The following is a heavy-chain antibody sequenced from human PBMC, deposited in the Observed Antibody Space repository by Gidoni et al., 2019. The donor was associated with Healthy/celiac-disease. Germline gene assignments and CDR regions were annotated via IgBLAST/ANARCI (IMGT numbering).Heavy chain of an antibody. Sequence: SISSSSYYWGWLRQPPGKGLEWIGSIYYSGSTYYNPSLKSRVTISVDTSKNPFSLKLSSVTAADTAVYYCARDGLRYYDSSGSYFDWGQGTLVTVSS. CDR1: SISSSSYY. D-gene: IGHD3-22*01. V-gene: IGHV4-39*07. CDR3: ARDGLRYYDSSGSYFD. CDR2: IYYSGST. J-gene: IGHJ4*02.